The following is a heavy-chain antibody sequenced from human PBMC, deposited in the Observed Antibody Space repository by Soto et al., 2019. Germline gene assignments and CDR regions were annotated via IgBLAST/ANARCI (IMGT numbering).Heavy chain of an antibody. V-gene: IGHV1-18*01. J-gene: IGHJ4*02. CDR3: ARDLGGSYYAPVDY. D-gene: IGHD1-26*01. CDR2: ISAYNGTT. CDR1: GGTFSSYA. Sequence: GASVKVCCKASGGTFSSYAISWVRQAPGQGLEWMGWISAYNGTTNYAQKFQGRVTMTTDTSTSTAYMELRSLRSDDTAVYYCARDLGGSYYAPVDYWGQGTLVTVSS.